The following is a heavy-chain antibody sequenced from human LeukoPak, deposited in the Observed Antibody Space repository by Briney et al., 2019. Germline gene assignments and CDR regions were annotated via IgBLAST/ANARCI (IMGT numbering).Heavy chain of an antibody. V-gene: IGHV4-39*01. CDR2: IHYSGTT. CDR1: GGSISSSPYY. CDR3: VRKGGY. J-gene: IGHJ4*02. Sequence: SETLSLTCIVSGGSISSSPYYWGWIRQTPGKGLEWIGGIHYSGTTYYNPSLKSRVTMSVDTSKNRFSLKVNSVTAADTAVYYCVRKGGYWGKGTLVTVSS.